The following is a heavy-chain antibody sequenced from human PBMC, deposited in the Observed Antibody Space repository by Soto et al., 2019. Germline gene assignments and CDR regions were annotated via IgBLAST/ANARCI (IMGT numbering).Heavy chain of an antibody. J-gene: IGHJ3*02. D-gene: IGHD3-9*01. V-gene: IGHV3-23*01. CDR2: ISGSGGST. CDR1: GFTFSSYA. CDR3: AKPFPELRYVDWPSGAFDI. Sequence: GGSLRLSCAASGFTFSSYAMSWVRQAPGKGLEWVSAISGSGGSTYYADSVKGRFTISRDNSKNTLYLQMNSLRAEDTAVYYCAKPFPELRYVDWPSGAFDIWGQGTMVTVSS.